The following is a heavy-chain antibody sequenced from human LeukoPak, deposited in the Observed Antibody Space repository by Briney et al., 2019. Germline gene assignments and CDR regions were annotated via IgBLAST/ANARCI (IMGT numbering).Heavy chain of an antibody. CDR3: AKDSYYYYIDV. V-gene: IGHV3-30*02. J-gene: IGHJ6*03. CDR2: IRYGGSNK. Sequence: GGSLRLSCAASGFTFRSYGMHWVRQAPGKGLEWVTFIRYGGSNKYYTDSVKGRFTISRDNSKNTLYLQMNSLRTGDTAVYYCAKDSYYYYIDVWGKGTTVTVSS. CDR1: GFTFRSYG.